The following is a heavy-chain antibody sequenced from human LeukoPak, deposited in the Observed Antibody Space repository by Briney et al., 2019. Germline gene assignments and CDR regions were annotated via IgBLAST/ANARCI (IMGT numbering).Heavy chain of an antibody. CDR3: ARAEIHHYDNYGFYSYYFDC. V-gene: IGHV1-18*01. CDR2: IGADNGNT. D-gene: IGHD3-3*01. J-gene: IGHJ4*02. Sequence: ASVKVSCKASGYSFTTYGINWVRQAPGQGLEWMGWIGADNGNTNYAQKFQGRVTMTTGTSTSTAYMELRGLGSDDTAVYYCARAEIHHYDNYGFYSYYFDCWGQGTLVSVSS. CDR1: GYSFTTYG.